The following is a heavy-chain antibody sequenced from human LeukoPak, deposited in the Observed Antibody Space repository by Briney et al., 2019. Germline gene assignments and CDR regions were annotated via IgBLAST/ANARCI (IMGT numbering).Heavy chain of an antibody. CDR2: ISSSSSSTI. CDR1: GFTFSSYS. V-gene: IGHV3-48*01. J-gene: IGHJ5*01. Sequence: PGGSLRLSCAASGFTFSSYSMNWVRQAPGKGLEWVSYISSSSSSTIYYADSVKGRFTISRDNAKNSLYLQMNSLRAEDTAVYYCARDRPHYDFWSGKYYNWFDSWGQGTLVTVSS. D-gene: IGHD3-3*01. CDR3: ARDRPHYDFWSGKYYNWFDS.